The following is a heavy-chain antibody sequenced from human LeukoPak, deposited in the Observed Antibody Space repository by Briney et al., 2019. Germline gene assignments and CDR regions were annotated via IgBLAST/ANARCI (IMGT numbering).Heavy chain of an antibody. CDR2: IRYDGSNE. CDR1: GFSFSGYG. D-gene: IGHD6-19*01. Sequence: GGSLRLSCAASGFSFSGYGMHWVRQAPGKGLEWVAFIRYDGSNEYYADSVKGRFTISRDKSKNTLSLQMNGLRVEDTAVYYCARDPMGIAVAGGYWGQGTLVTVSS. CDR3: ARDPMGIAVAGGY. V-gene: IGHV3-30*02. J-gene: IGHJ4*02.